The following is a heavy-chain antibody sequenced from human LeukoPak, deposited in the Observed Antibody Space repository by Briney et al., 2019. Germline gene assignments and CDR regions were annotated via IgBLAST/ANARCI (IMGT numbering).Heavy chain of an antibody. J-gene: IGHJ4*02. CDR1: GYTFTSYD. CDR2: MDPNSGNT. V-gene: IGHV1-8*01. CDR3: ARNLLDIADPWESSGY. D-gene: IGHD5-12*01. Sequence: ASVKVSCKASGYTFTSYDVNWVRQATGQGLEWMGWMDPNSGNTGYAQKFQGRVTMTRNTSISTAYMELSSLRSEDTAVYYCARNLLDIADPWESSGYWGQGTLVTVSS.